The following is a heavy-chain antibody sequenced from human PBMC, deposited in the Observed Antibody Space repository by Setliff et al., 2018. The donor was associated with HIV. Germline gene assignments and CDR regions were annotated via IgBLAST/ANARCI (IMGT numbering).Heavy chain of an antibody. CDR3: ARDAGPHYGSGPPLEY. D-gene: IGHD3-10*01. J-gene: IGHJ4*02. V-gene: IGHV4-31*03. CDR2: IFYSGSTYYNP. CDR1: GGSISSGGYY. Sequence: SETLSLTCTVSGGSISSGGYYWSWIRQHPGKGLECIGYIFYSGSTYYNPYYNPSLKSRTSISIDTSKNHFSLKLSSVTATDTAVYYCARDAGPHYGSGPPLEYWGQGIQVTVSS.